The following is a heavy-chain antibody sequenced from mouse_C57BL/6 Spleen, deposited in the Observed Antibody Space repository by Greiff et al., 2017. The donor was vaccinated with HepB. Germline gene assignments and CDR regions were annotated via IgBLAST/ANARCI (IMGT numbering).Heavy chain of an antibody. Sequence: QVQLQQPGAELVKPGASVKLSCKASGYTFTSYWMRWVKQRPGQGLEWIGMIHPNSGSTNYNEKFKSKATLTVDKSSSTAYMQLSSLTSEDSAVYYCARRRASVSFDYWGQGTTLTVSS. J-gene: IGHJ2*01. CDR1: GYTFTSYW. V-gene: IGHV1-64*01. CDR3: ARRRASVSFDY. D-gene: IGHD3-3*01. CDR2: IHPNSGST.